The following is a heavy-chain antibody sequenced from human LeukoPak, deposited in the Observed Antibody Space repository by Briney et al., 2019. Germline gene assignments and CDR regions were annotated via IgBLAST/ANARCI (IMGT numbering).Heavy chain of an antibody. CDR1: GFTFSSYS. CDR3: ARGAPYSPGVGTWFDP. D-gene: IGHD3-3*01. V-gene: IGHV3-21*04. Sequence: GGSLRLSCAASGFTFSSYSMNWVRQAPGKGLEWVSSISSSSSYIYYADSVKGRFTISRDNAKNSLYLQMNSLRAEDTAVYYCARGAPYSPGVGTWFDPWGQGTLVTASS. J-gene: IGHJ5*02. CDR2: ISSSSSYI.